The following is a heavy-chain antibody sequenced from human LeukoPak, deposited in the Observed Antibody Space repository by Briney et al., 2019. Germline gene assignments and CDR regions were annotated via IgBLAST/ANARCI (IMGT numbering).Heavy chain of an antibody. D-gene: IGHD5-18*01. Sequence: ETLSLTCTVSGGSISSYYWSWIRQPAGKGLEWIGYIYYSGSTNYNPSLKSRVTISVDTSKNQFSLKLSSVTAADTAVYYCASNTAMGDSDYWGQGTLVTVSS. CDR2: IYYSGST. V-gene: IGHV4-59*01. CDR3: ASNTAMGDSDY. J-gene: IGHJ4*02. CDR1: GGSISSYY.